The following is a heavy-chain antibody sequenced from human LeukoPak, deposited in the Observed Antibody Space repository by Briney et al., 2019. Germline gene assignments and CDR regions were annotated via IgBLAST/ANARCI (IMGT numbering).Heavy chain of an antibody. CDR3: ARALRQQLLTGWFDP. CDR1: GGSIRSDY. V-gene: IGHV4-59*01. Sequence: SETLSLTCTVSGGSIRSDYWSWIRQPPGKGLEWIGYIYYSGTTNSGSTNYNPSLKSRVTISVDTSKSQFSLRVNSVTAADTAVYYCARALRQQLLTGWFDPWGQGTLVTVSS. D-gene: IGHD6-13*01. CDR2: IYYSGTTNSGST. J-gene: IGHJ5*02.